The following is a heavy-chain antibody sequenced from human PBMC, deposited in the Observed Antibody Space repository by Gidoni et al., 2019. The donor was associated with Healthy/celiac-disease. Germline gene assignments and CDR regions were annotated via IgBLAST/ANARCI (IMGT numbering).Heavy chain of an antibody. CDR1: GFTFSSYG. Sequence: QVQLVESGGGVVQPGRSLRLSCAASGFTFSSYGMHWVRQAPGKGLEWVAVISYDGSNKYYADSVKGRFTISRDNSKNTLYLQMNSLRAEDTAVYYFAKGERRIVGATYFDYWGQGTLVTVSS. CDR2: ISYDGSNK. CDR3: AKGERRIVGATYFDY. D-gene: IGHD1-26*01. V-gene: IGHV3-30*18. J-gene: IGHJ4*02.